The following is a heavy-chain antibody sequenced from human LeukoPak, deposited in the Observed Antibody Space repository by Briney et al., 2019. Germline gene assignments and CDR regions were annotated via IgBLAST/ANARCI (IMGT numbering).Heavy chain of an antibody. CDR1: GYTFTGYY. D-gene: IGHD6-19*01. CDR3: ARADKSSGWYYFDY. Sequence: ASVKVSCKASGYTFTGYYMHWVRQAPGRGLEWMGRINPNSGGTNYAQKFQGRVTMTRDTSISTAYMELSRLRSDDTAVYYCARADKSSGWYYFDYWGQGTLVTVSS. V-gene: IGHV1-2*06. CDR2: INPNSGGT. J-gene: IGHJ4*02.